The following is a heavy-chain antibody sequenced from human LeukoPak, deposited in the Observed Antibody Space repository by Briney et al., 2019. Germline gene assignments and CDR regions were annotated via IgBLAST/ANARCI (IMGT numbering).Heavy chain of an antibody. CDR2: INAGNGNT. CDR1: GYTFTSYA. CDR3: ARAILHTSSGWYDAFDI. V-gene: IGHV1-3*01. Sequence: ASVKVSCKASGYTFTSYAMHWVRQAPGQRLEWMGWINAGNGNTKYSQKFQGRVTITRDTSASTAYMELSSLRSDDTAVYYCARAILHTSSGWYDAFDIWGQGTMVTVSS. D-gene: IGHD6-19*01. J-gene: IGHJ3*02.